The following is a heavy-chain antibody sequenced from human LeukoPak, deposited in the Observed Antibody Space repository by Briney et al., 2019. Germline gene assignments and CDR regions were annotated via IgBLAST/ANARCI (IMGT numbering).Heavy chain of an antibody. CDR2: IYHTGIT. D-gene: IGHD3-10*01. CDR1: GGSISSSNYY. J-gene: IGHJ4*02. V-gene: IGHV4-39*01. CDR3: ILGGKLDY. Sequence: SETLSLTRTVSGGSISSSNYYRGWIRQPPGKGLEWIGGIYHTGITHYNPSLKRRVTISVDTSKNQLSLRLSSVTAADTAVYYCILGGKLDYWGQGILVTVSS.